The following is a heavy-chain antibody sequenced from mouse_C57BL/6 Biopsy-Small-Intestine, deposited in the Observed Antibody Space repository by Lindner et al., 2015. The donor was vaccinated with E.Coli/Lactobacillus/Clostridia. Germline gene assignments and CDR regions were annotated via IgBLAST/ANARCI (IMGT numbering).Heavy chain of an antibody. D-gene: IGHD6-1*01. CDR2: INPYNDST. V-gene: IGHV1-14*01. CDR1: GYTFTDYV. Sequence: VQLQESGPELVQPGASVKMSCKASGYTFTDYVMHWVKQKPGQGPEWIGHINPYNDSTQYNEKFKGKATLTADKSSSTAYMQLSSLTSEDSAVYFCARGGPHWYFDVWGAGTTVTVSS. J-gene: IGHJ1*01. CDR3: ARGGPHWYFDV.